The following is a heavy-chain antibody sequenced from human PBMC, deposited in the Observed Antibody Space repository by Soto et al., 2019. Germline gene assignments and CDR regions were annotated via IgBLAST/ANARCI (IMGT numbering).Heavy chain of an antibody. D-gene: IGHD3-22*01. CDR3: AHSAGRLEVYYDSSGYYYYFDY. V-gene: IGHV2-5*01. J-gene: IGHJ4*02. Sequence: SGPTLVNPTQTLTLTCTFSGFSLSTSGVGVGWIRQPPGKALEWLALIYWNDDKRYSPSLKSRLTITKDTSKNQVVLTMTNMDPVDTATYYCAHSAGRLEVYYDSSGYYYYFDYWGQGTLVTVSS. CDR2: IYWNDDK. CDR1: GFSLSTSGVG.